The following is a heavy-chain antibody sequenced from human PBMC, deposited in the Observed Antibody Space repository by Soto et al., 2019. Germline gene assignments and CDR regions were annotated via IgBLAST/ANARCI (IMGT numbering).Heavy chain of an antibody. CDR1: GVSVTSYY. J-gene: IGHJ6*02. Sequence: PSETLSLTCTVSGVSVTSYYWSWIRQPAGKGLDWTGRIYNSGNTDYNPSLKSRVTMLLDTSKNQLSLRLTSVTAADTAVYYCARDGVGPHGMDVWGQGTTVTVSS. CDR3: ARDGVGPHGMDV. CDR2: IYNSGNT. V-gene: IGHV4-4*07. D-gene: IGHD2-8*01.